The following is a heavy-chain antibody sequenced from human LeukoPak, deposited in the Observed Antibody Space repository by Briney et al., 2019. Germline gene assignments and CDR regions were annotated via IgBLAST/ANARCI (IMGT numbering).Heavy chain of an antibody. CDR1: GYRFTNYW. CDR3: ARLGSRAYYYGEH. J-gene: IGHJ4*02. D-gene: IGHD3-22*01. V-gene: IGHV5-51*01. Sequence: GESLQISCKGSGYRFTNYWIGWLRQMPGQGLEWMGIIHPGESETRYSPSFQGQVTFSVDTSIITAYLQWTSLKASDTAMYYCARLGSRAYYYGEHWGQGTLVTVSS. CDR2: IHPGESET.